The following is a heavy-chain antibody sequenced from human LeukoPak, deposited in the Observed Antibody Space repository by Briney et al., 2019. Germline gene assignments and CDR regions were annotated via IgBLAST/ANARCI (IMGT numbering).Heavy chain of an antibody. CDR2: INHSGST. D-gene: IGHD3-3*01. CDR3: ASGGGFTYYDFWSGYFGY. Sequence: SETLSLTCAVYGGSFSGYYWSWIRQPPGKGLEWIGEINHSGSTNHNPSLKSRVTISVDTSKNQFSLKLSSVTAADTAVYYCASGGGFTYYDFWSGYFGYWGQGTLVTVSS. J-gene: IGHJ4*02. CDR1: GGSFSGYY. V-gene: IGHV4-34*01.